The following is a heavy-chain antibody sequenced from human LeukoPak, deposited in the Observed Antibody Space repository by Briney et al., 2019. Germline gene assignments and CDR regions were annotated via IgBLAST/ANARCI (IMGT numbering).Heavy chain of an antibody. D-gene: IGHD3-22*01. Sequence: GGSLRLSCVASGFTFSRFEMNWVRQAPGKGLEWVSYISSSGSTIYYADSVKGRFTISRDNVKNALYLQMNSLRDEDTAVYYCARDREYYNSSGYHYVYYFDYWGQGTPVTVSS. CDR1: GFTFSRFE. CDR3: ARDREYYNSSGYHYVYYFDY. V-gene: IGHV3-48*03. CDR2: ISSSGSTI. J-gene: IGHJ4*02.